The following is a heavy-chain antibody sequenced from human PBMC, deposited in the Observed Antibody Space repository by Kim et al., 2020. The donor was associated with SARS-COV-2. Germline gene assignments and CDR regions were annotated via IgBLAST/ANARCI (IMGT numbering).Heavy chain of an antibody. CDR2: INHSGST. V-gene: IGHV4-34*01. J-gene: IGHJ6*02. CDR1: GGSFSGYY. CDR3: ARFRGAALYYYYYFGMDV. Sequence: SETLSLTCAVYGGSFSGYYWSWIRQPPGKGLEWIGEINHSGSTNYNPSLKSRVTLSVDTSKNQFSLKLNSVTAADTAVYYCARFRGAALYYYYYFGMDVWGQGTTVTVSS. D-gene: IGHD3-10*01.